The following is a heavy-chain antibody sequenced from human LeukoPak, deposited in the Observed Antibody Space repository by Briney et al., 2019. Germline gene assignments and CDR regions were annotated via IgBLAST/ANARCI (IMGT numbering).Heavy chain of an antibody. Sequence: PSETLSLTCAVYGGSSSGYYWSWIRQPPGKGLEWIGEINHSGSTNYNPSLKSRVTISVDTSKNQFSLKLSSVTAADTAVYYCARAKDDYVWGSYRLSNGMDVWGQGTTVTVSS. D-gene: IGHD3-16*02. CDR1: GGSSSGYY. CDR2: INHSGST. CDR3: ARAKDDYVWGSYRLSNGMDV. J-gene: IGHJ6*02. V-gene: IGHV4-34*01.